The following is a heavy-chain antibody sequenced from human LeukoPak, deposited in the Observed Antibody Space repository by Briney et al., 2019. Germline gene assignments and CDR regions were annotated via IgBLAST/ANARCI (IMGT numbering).Heavy chain of an antibody. V-gene: IGHV1-69*05. Sequence: RWASVKVSCKASGGTFSSYAISWVRQAPGQGLEWMGGIIPIFGTANYAQKFQGRVTITTDESTSTAYMELSSLRSEDTAVYYCARVSIAAAGTLDYWGQGTLVTGSS. CDR3: ARVSIAAAGTLDY. J-gene: IGHJ4*02. CDR1: GGTFSSYA. D-gene: IGHD6-13*01. CDR2: IIPIFGTA.